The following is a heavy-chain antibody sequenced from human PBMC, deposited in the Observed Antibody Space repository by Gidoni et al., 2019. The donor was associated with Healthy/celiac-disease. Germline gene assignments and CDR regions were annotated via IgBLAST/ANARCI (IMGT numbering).Heavy chain of an antibody. Sequence: QVQLVDSGGGVVQPGRSLRLSCAASGFTFSSYGMHWVRQAPGKGLEWVAVISYDGSNKYYADSVKGRFTISRDNSKNTLYLQMNSLRAEDTAVYYCARDRLLWFGEGLFDYWGQGTLVTVSS. CDR1: GFTFSSYG. V-gene: IGHV3-30*19. CDR3: ARDRLLWFGEGLFDY. CDR2: ISYDGSNK. D-gene: IGHD3-10*01. J-gene: IGHJ4*02.